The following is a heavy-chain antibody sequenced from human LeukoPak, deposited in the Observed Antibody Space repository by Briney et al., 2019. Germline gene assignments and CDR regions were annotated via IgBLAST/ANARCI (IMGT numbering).Heavy chain of an antibody. J-gene: IGHJ4*02. D-gene: IGHD4-23*01. V-gene: IGHV3-9*01. CDR3: AKEIGYGGNSAGYSFDY. CDR2: ISWNSGSI. CDR1: GFTFDDYA. Sequence: GRSLRLSCAASGFTFDDYAMHWVRQAPGKGLEWVSGISWNSGSIGYADSVKGRFTISRDNAKNSLYLQMNSLRAEDTALYYCAKEIGYGGNSAGYSFDYWGQGTLDTVSS.